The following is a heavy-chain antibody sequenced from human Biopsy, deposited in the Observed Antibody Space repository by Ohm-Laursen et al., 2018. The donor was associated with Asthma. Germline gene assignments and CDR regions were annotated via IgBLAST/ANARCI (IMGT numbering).Heavy chain of an antibody. Sequence: SLRLSCTASGFSFSSYAMHWVRQAPGKGLEWVALITYDGSKTIYGDSVRGRFTVSRDSSTNTLYLQMSSLRPEDTAVYYCARDGVVCGCRCYSPPDFWGQGTLVTVSS. J-gene: IGHJ4*02. CDR3: ARDGVVCGCRCYSPPDF. D-gene: IGHD2-21*02. CDR2: ITYDGSKT. V-gene: IGHV3-30*15. CDR1: GFSFSSYA.